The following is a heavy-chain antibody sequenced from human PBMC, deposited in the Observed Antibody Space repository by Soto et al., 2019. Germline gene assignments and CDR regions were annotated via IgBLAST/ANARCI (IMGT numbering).Heavy chain of an antibody. CDR3: ARASSSSSAADY. V-gene: IGHV4-31*03. CDR1: GESISSGGYY. J-gene: IGHJ4*02. Sequence: QVQLQESGPGLVKPSQTLSLTCSVSGESISSGGYYWSWIRHLPGKGLEWIGYIYDTESAYYNPSPQSRVSISMDTSENHFAMRLTSVTAADSAVYYCARASSSSSAADYWGQGLQVTVSS. CDR2: IYDTESA. D-gene: IGHD6-6*01.